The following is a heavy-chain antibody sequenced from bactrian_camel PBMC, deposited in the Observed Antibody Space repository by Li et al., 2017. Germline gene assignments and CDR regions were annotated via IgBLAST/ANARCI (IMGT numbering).Heavy chain of an antibody. V-gene: IGHV3S26*01. CDR1: RSTYSSYC. CDR2: IENDGSI. D-gene: IGHD2*01. CDR3: AADLTCSSFEFGWWLASSRNY. Sequence: HVQLVESGGGSVQAGGSLQLSCQVSRSTYSSYCAGWFRQAPGAEREWVATIENDGSISVADSVKGRFTVSKDNAEKTLYLQMNGLEPGDTGVYTCAADLTCSSFEFGWWLASSRNYWGWGTQVTVSS. J-gene: IGHJ4*01.